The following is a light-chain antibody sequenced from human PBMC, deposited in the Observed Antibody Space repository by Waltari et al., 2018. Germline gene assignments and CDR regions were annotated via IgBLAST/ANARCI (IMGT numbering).Light chain of an antibody. J-gene: IGKJ4*01. CDR3: QQYNSYPLT. Sequence: PASERISSWLAWCQQNPGKAPRLLVYKASSSESGVTSRFSGSGSGTEFTLTYSSLQPDDFATFYCQQYNSYPLTFGGGTWVEIK. V-gene: IGKV1-5*03. CDR2: KAS. CDR1: ERISSW.